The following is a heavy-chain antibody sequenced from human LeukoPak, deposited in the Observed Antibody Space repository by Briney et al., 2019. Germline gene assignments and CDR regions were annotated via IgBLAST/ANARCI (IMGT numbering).Heavy chain of an antibody. CDR1: ALTFSSYN. V-gene: IGHV3-21*01. D-gene: IGHD3-3*01. Sequence: GGSLRLSCAASALTFSSYNMNWVRQAPGKGLEWVSSISSSSSYIYYADSVKGRFTISRDNAKNSLYLQMNSLRAEDTAVYYCARFLGRLNPIDYWGQGTLVTVSS. CDR2: ISSSSSYI. J-gene: IGHJ4*02. CDR3: ARFLGRLNPIDY.